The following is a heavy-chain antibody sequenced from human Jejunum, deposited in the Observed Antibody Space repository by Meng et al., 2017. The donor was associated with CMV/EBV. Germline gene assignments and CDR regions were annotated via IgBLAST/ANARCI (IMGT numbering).Heavy chain of an antibody. J-gene: IGHJ4*02. CDR1: FPFETYG. V-gene: IGHV3-33*01. CDR2: IWHHGIKT. D-gene: IGHD4-17*01. CDR3: ARENLYGDYLEPTYFDY. Sequence: FPFETYGLPWVRQPPGKGLEWVAVIWHHGIKTYYADSVKGRFTVSRDDSKNTVYLQMSSLRAEDTAVYYCARENLYGDYLEPTYFDYWGQGALVTVSS.